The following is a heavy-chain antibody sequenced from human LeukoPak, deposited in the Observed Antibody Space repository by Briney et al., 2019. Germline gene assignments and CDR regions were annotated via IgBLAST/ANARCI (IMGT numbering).Heavy chain of an antibody. CDR2: INPNSGGT. J-gene: IGHJ5*02. CDR1: GYTFTGYY. Sequence: ASVKVSCKASGYTFTGYYMHWVRQAPGQGLEWMGWINPNSGGTNYAQKVQGRVTMTRDTSISTAYMELSRLRSDDTAVYYCASEYSSGWYAKANWFDPWGQGTLVTVSS. CDR3: ASEYSSGWYAKANWFDP. V-gene: IGHV1-2*02. D-gene: IGHD6-19*01.